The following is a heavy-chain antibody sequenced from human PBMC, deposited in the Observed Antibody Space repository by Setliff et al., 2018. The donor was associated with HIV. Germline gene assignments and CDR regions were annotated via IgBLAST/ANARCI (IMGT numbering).Heavy chain of an antibody. CDR3: ARRTFGSGRIDP. Sequence: PSETLSLTCSVSGASIRGHYWSWIRQSPGKGLEWIGNIYYSGNTNYNPSFKSRVTISVDTSKNQFSLRVNSVTAADTAVYYCARRTFGSGRIDPWGQGTLVTVSS. CDR1: GASIRGHY. D-gene: IGHD1-26*01. J-gene: IGHJ5*02. V-gene: IGHV4-59*08. CDR2: IYYSGNT.